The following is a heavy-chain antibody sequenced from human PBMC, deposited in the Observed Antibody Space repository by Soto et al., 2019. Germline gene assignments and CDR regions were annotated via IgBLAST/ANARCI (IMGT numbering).Heavy chain of an antibody. CDR2: IWYDGSNK. J-gene: IGHJ4*02. V-gene: IGHV3-33*01. CDR1: GFTFSSYG. D-gene: IGHD3-16*02. Sequence: QVQLVESGGGVVQPGRSLRLSCAASGFTFSSYGMHWVRQAPGKGLEWVAVIWYDGSNKYYADSVKGRFTISRDNSKNTLYLQMNSLRAEDTAVYYCARPRPDRIYDYVWGSYRPLGYWGQGTLVTVSS. CDR3: ARPRPDRIYDYVWGSYRPLGY.